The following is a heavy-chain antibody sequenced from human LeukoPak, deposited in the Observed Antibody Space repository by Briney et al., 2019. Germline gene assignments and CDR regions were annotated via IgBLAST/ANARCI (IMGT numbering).Heavy chain of an antibody. D-gene: IGHD2-15*01. CDR3: AKDVYDCSGGSCPQYYYVMDV. CDR1: GFTFSSYG. CDR2: IRFDGSEK. Sequence: GGSLRLSCTASGFTFSSYGMHWVRQAPGKGLEWVSFIRFDGSEKYYADSVRGRFTISRDNSKNTLSLQMNSLRAEDAALYYCAKDVYDCSGGSCPQYYYVMDVWGQGTTVTVSS. J-gene: IGHJ6*02. V-gene: IGHV3-30*02.